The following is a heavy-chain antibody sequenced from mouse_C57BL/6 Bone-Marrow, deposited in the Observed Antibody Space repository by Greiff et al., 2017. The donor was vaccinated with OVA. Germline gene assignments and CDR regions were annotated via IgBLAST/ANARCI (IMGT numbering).Heavy chain of an antibody. CDR3: AGDRNGKVYFDV. V-gene: IGHV12-3*01. D-gene: IGHD2-1*01. CDR2: ITHSGET. CDR1: GFPITSGYY. Sequence: QVQLQQSGPGLVKPSQSLFLTCSITGFPITSGYYWIWIRQSPGKPLEWMGYITHSGETFYNPSLQSPISITRETSKNQFFLQLNSVTTEDTAMYYCAGDRNGKVYFDVWGTGTTVTVSS. J-gene: IGHJ1*03.